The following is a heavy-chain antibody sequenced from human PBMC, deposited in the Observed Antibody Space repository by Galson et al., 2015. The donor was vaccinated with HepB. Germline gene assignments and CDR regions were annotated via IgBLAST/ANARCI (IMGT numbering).Heavy chain of an antibody. Sequence: SLRLSCAASGFTFSGYGMHWVRQAPGKGLEWVAVISYDGNNKQYGDSGEGRFIISRDNSKNTLYLQMSSLRAEDTAVYFCAKGGVRSEWEIFGSALGYWGQGTLVTVSS. CDR2: ISYDGNNK. CDR3: AKGGVRSEWEIFGSALGY. D-gene: IGHD1-26*01. J-gene: IGHJ4*02. V-gene: IGHV3-30*18. CDR1: GFTFSGYG.